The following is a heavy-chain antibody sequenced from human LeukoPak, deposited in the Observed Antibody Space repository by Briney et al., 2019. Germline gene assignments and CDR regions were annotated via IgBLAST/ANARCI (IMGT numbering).Heavy chain of an antibody. J-gene: IGHJ4*02. CDR3: AFCYDSPPTYYFDY. CDR2: ISGSGGST. Sequence: PGGSLRLSCAASGFTFSSYAMSWVRQAPGKGLEWVSAISGSGGSTYYADSVKGRFTISRDNSKNTLYLQMNSLRAEDTAVYYCAFCYDSPPTYYFDYWGQGTLVTVSS. D-gene: IGHD3-3*01. CDR1: GFTFSSYA. V-gene: IGHV3-23*01.